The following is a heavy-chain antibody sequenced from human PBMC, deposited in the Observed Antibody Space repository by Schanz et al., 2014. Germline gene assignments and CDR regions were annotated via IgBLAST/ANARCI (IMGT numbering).Heavy chain of an antibody. CDR2: FSPNSGST. V-gene: IGHV1-2*06. D-gene: IGHD3-3*02. Sequence: QVQLVQSGAEVKKPGASMKVSCKASGRTFIVYHVLHWVRQAPGQGLEWMGRFSPNSGSTHSARTLQSTLTMTRVRVSSTASMDLSWLRSDDPAVYYCARYNNASDSILNKFFHYGLDLWGQGTTVTVSS. J-gene: IGHJ6*02. CDR1: GRTFIVYH. CDR3: ARYNNASDSILNKFFHYGLDL.